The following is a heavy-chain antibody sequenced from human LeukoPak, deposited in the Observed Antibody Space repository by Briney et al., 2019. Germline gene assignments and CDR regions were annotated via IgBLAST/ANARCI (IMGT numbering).Heavy chain of an antibody. CDR1: GYTFTSYG. V-gene: IGHV1-18*01. CDR2: ISSYNGNT. Sequence: ASVKVSCKASGYTFTSYGISWVRQAPGQGLEWMGWISSYNGNTNYAQKLQGRVTMTTDTSTSTAYMELRSLRSDDTAVYYCARRPRYCSGGSCYSIDPWGQGTLVTVSS. CDR3: ARRPRYCSGGSCYSIDP. J-gene: IGHJ5*02. D-gene: IGHD2-15*01.